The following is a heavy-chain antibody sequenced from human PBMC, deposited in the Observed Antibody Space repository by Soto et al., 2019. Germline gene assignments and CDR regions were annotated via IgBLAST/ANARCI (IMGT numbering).Heavy chain of an antibody. CDR3: AGYSSGYYYDY. CDR2: IYYSGST. Sequence: SETLSLTXTVSGGSISSGDYYWSWIRQPPGKGLGWIGYIYYSGSTYYNPSLKSRVTISVDTSKNQFSLKLSSVTAADTAVYYCAGYSSGYYYDYWGQGTTVTVSS. D-gene: IGHD3-22*01. V-gene: IGHV4-30-4*01. CDR1: GGSISSGDYY. J-gene: IGHJ4*02.